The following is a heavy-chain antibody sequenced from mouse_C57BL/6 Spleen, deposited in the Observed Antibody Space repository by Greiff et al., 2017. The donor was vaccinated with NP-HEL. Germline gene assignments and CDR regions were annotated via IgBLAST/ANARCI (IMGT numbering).Heavy chain of an antibody. Sequence: DVKLQESGGGLVQPGGSMKLSCVASGFTFSNYWMNWVRQSPEKGLEWVAQIRLKSDNYATHYAESVKGRFTISRDDSKSSVYLQMNNLRAEDTGIYYCTGEVTTPDYWGQGTSVTVSS. CDR2: IRLKSDNYAT. CDR1: GFTFSNYW. CDR3: TGEVTTPDY. V-gene: IGHV6-3*01. J-gene: IGHJ4*01. D-gene: IGHD2-2*01.